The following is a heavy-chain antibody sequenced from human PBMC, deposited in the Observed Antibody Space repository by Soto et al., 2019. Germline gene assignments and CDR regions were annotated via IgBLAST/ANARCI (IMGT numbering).Heavy chain of an antibody. Sequence: SETLSLTCTVSGGSISSSSYYWGWIRQPPGKGLEWIGSIYYSGSTYYNPSLKSRVTISVDTSKNQFSLKLSSVTAADTAVYYCARQAPNHYDFWSGYYPLNWFDPWGQGTLVTVSS. CDR2: IYYSGST. CDR3: ARQAPNHYDFWSGYYPLNWFDP. J-gene: IGHJ5*02. D-gene: IGHD3-3*01. V-gene: IGHV4-39*01. CDR1: GGSISSSSYY.